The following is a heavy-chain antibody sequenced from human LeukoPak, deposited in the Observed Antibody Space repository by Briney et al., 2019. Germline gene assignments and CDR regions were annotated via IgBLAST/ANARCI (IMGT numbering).Heavy chain of an antibody. D-gene: IGHD6-19*01. CDR3: ARADYYSSGPLG. J-gene: IGHJ4*02. V-gene: IGHV3-30-3*01. CDR2: ISYDGSNK. CDR1: GFTFSSYA. Sequence: GGSLRLSCAASGFTFSSYAMHWVRQAPGKGLEWVAVISYDGSNKYYADSVKGRFTISRDNSKNTLYLQMNSLRAEDTAVYYCARADYYSSGPLGWGQGTLVTVSS.